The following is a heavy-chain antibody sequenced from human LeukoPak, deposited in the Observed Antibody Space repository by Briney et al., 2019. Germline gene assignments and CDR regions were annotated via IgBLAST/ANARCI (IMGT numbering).Heavy chain of an antibody. CDR3: ARMGGYSGYATH. V-gene: IGHV4-59*08. Sequence: SETLSLTCSVSGGSISPYYWSWIRQPPGKGLEWIGYIYSSGSANYNPSLKSRVTISVDTSKNHFSVKLSSVTAADTAVYYCARMGGYSGYATHWGQGTLVTVSS. CDR1: GGSISPYY. J-gene: IGHJ4*02. D-gene: IGHD5-12*01. CDR2: IYSSGSA.